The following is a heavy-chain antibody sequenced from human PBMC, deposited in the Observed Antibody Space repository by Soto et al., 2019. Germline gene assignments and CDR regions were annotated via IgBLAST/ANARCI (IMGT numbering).Heavy chain of an antibody. CDR3: AKGGYSSGWYYFDY. Sequence: GGSLRLCCAASGFTFSSYAMSWVRQAPGKGLEWVSAISGSGGSTYYADSVKGRFTISRDNSKNTLYLQMNSLRAEDTAVYYCAKGGYSSGWYYFDYWGQGTLVTVSS. D-gene: IGHD6-19*01. CDR1: GFTFSSYA. CDR2: ISGSGGST. V-gene: IGHV3-23*01. J-gene: IGHJ4*02.